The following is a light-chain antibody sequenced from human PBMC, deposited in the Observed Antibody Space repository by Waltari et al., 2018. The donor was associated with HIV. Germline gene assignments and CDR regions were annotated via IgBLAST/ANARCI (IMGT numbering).Light chain of an antibody. Sequence: IVMTQSPLSQPVSPGEPPSFSCRPGESLLHTNGNNYLDWYLQKPGQSPQFLIYLGSNRASGVPDRFTGSGSGTDFSLKISRVETDDVGIYYCMQALRTPYTFGLGTRLEI. J-gene: IGKJ2*01. CDR3: MQALRTPYT. CDR2: LGS. CDR1: ESLLHTNGNNY. V-gene: IGKV2-28*01.